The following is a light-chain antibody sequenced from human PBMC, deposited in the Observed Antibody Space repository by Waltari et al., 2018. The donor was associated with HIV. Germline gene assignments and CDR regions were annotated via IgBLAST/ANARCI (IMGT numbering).Light chain of an antibody. J-gene: IGKJ4*01. V-gene: IGKV3-20*01. CDR3: QQYGSSPLT. CDR2: GAS. Sequence: EIVLTQSPGTLSLSPGERATLSCRASQSVYSSYLAWYQQIPGQAPRLLIYGASSRATGIPDRFSGSGSGTDFTLTISRLEPEDFAVYYCQQYGSSPLTFGGGTKVEIK. CDR1: QSVYSSY.